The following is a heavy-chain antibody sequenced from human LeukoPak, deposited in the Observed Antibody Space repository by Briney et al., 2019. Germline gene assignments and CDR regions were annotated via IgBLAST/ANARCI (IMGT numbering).Heavy chain of an antibody. CDR3: ARARNYDFWSGPGSFDP. CDR2: ISSSGSTI. V-gene: IGHV3-11*04. J-gene: IGHJ5*02. CDR1: GFTFSSYA. Sequence: GGSLRLSCAASGFTFSSYAMSWIRQAPGKGLEWVSYISSSGSTIYYADSVKGRFTISRDNAKNSLYLQMNSLRAEDTAVYYCARARNYDFWSGPGSFDPWGQGTLVTVSS. D-gene: IGHD3-3*01.